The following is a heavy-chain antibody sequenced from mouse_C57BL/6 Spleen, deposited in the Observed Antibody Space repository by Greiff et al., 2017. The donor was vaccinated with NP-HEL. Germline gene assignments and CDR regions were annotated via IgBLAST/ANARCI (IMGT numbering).Heavy chain of an antibody. CDR3: AGDLDY. J-gene: IGHJ2*01. CDR2: IDPSDSYT. CDR1: GYTFTSYW. V-gene: IGHV1-69*01. Sequence: QVQLKQPGAELVMPGASVKLSCKASGYTFTSYWMHWVKQRPGQGLEWIGEIDPSDSYTNYNQKFKGKSTLTVDKSSSTAYMQLSSLTSEDSAVYYCAGDLDYWGQGTTLTVSS.